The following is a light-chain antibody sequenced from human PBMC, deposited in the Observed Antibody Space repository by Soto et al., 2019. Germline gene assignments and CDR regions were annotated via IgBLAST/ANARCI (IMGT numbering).Light chain of an antibody. CDR3: QQYGSSPWT. J-gene: IGKJ1*01. CDR1: QSVSSSY. V-gene: IGKV3-20*01. Sequence: EIVMMQSPPTLPVAPGEAVALPCCRSQSVSSSYLAWYQHKPGQAPRLLIYGASRRATGIPERFRGTGSGTDFTLTIRRLEPEDFAVYYCQQYGSSPWTFGQGTKVDIK. CDR2: GAS.